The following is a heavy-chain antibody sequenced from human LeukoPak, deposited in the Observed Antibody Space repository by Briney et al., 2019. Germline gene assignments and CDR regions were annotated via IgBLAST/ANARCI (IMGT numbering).Heavy chain of an antibody. D-gene: IGHD3-22*01. CDR1: RFTFSNYG. CDR3: ARNSDYYDYSPQSV. J-gene: IGHJ4*02. V-gene: IGHV3-30*03. CDR2: VSSDGSID. Sequence: GGSLRLSCAASRFTFSNYGMHWVRQAPGKGLEWLAVVSSDGSIDYYADSVRGRFTVSRDNSKNMLFLQMNSLIIEDTAVYYCARNSDYYDYSPQSVWGQGTLVTVS.